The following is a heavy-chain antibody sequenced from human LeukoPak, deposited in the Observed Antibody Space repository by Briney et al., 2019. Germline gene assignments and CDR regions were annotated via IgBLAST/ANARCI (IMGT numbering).Heavy chain of an antibody. CDR2: ISGSGDST. V-gene: IGHV3-23*01. CDR1: GFTFSSYT. CDR3: ARDFGERVAHNWFDP. D-gene: IGHD3-10*01. J-gene: IGHJ5*02. Sequence: PGGSLRLSCAASGFTFSSYTMTWVRQAPGKGLEWVSGISGSGDSTYYADSVKGRFTISRDNSKNTLHLQMNSLRAEDTAVYYCARDFGERVAHNWFDPWGQGTLVTVSS.